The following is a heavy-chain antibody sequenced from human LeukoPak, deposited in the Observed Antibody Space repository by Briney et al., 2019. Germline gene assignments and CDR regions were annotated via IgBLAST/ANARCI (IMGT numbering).Heavy chain of an antibody. CDR3: ARDTGMAIMGVWFDP. CDR2: ISPNSGGT. Sequence: ASVKVSCKASGYTFTGYYIHWVRQAPGQGLEWMGWISPNSGGTNYAQKFQGRVTTTRDTSISTAYMELSRLRSDDTAVYYCARDTGMAIMGVWFDPWGQGTLVTVSS. V-gene: IGHV1-2*02. D-gene: IGHD5-24*01. J-gene: IGHJ5*02. CDR1: GYTFTGYY.